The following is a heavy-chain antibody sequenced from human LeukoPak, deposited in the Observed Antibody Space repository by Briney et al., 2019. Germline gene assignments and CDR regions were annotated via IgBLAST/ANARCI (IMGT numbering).Heavy chain of an antibody. Sequence: SSETLSLTCAVYGGSFSGYYWSWIRQPPGKGLEWIGEINHSGSTNYNPSLKSRVTISVDTSENQFSLKLSSVTAADTAVYYCASGHLGTLIDYWGQGTLVTVSS. J-gene: IGHJ4*02. CDR1: GGSFSGYY. CDR3: ASGHLGTLIDY. V-gene: IGHV4-34*01. CDR2: INHSGST. D-gene: IGHD2/OR15-2a*01.